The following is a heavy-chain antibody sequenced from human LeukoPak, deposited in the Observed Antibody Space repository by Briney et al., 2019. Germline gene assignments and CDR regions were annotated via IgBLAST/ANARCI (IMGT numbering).Heavy chain of an antibody. V-gene: IGHV4-59*01. CDR3: ARDHPLPDV. Sequence: SETLSLTCTVSGGSITGSYWSWIRQSPGKGHEWMGYIHYSGSTYYNPSLESRVTISVDMSKNQFSLRLSSMTAADTAVYFCARDHPLPDVWGQGTTVTVSS. CDR1: GGSITGSY. CDR2: IHYSGST. J-gene: IGHJ6*02.